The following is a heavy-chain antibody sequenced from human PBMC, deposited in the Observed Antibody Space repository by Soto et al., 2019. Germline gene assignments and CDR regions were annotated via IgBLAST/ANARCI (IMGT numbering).Heavy chain of an antibody. J-gene: IGHJ4*02. V-gene: IGHV1-69*01. Sequence: QVQLVQSGAEVKKPGASVKVSCKASGGTFSSYAISWVRQAPGQGLEWMGGIIPIFGTANYAQKFQGRVTITADESTSTAYMELSSLRSEDTAVYDCARYLGFGELKGSFDYWGQGTLVTVSS. D-gene: IGHD3-10*01. CDR1: GGTFSSYA. CDR2: IIPIFGTA. CDR3: ARYLGFGELKGSFDY.